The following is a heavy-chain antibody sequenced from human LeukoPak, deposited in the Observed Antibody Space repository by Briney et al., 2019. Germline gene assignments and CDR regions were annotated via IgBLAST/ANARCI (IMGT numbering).Heavy chain of an antibody. J-gene: IGHJ1*01. CDR2: ISGSGHNT. CDR1: RFPFSAYP. CDR3: AKWAGELRHSNNYYGPLDH. V-gene: IGHV3-23*01. Sequence: GGPLRHPHAPSRFPFSAYPLTGLGHAPGKGLEEGFYISGSGHNTQYADSVNGRFTISRDNSKSTLYLQMNSLRAEDTALYYCAKWAGELRHSNNYYGPLDHWGQGTLVTVSS. D-gene: IGHD3-3*01.